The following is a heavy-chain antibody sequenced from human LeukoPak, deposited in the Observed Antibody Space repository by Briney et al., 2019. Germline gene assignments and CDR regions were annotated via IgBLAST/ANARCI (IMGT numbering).Heavy chain of an antibody. Sequence: GGSLRLSCAASGFTFSNAWMSWVRQAPGKGLEWVGRIKSKTDGGTTDYAAPVKGRFTISRDDSKNTLYLQMNSLKTEDTAVYYCTTAGPSSGYYYFGAFDIWGQGTMVTVSS. D-gene: IGHD3-22*01. CDR3: TTAGPSSGYYYFGAFDI. CDR2: IKSKTDGGTT. V-gene: IGHV3-15*01. CDR1: GFTFSNAW. J-gene: IGHJ3*02.